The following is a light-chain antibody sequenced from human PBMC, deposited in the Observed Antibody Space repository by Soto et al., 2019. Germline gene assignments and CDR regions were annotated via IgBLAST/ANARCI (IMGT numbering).Light chain of an antibody. CDR1: QSIAGY. V-gene: IGKV1-39*01. J-gene: IGKJ1*01. Sequence: DIQMTQSASSLSASVGDRATITCRASQSIAGYLSWYPQKQGKAPKILIYAASSLQSGVPSRFSGSGSGTDFTLTISSLQPEDVATYYCQQSYSNPRTFGQGTKVDIK. CDR2: AAS. CDR3: QQSYSNPRT.